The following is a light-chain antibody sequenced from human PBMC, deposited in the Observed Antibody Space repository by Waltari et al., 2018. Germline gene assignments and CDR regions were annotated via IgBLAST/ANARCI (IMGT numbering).Light chain of an antibody. V-gene: IGKV3-20*01. CDR3: QNHERLPAT. Sequence: EIVFTRSPRTLSFSPWERATLSCSASQSIGRYLAWYQQKPDQAPRLLIYGASNRATGIPDRFSGSGSGTDFSLTISRLEPEDFAVYYCQNHERLPATFGQGTKVEIK. J-gene: IGKJ1*01. CDR2: GAS. CDR1: QSIGRY.